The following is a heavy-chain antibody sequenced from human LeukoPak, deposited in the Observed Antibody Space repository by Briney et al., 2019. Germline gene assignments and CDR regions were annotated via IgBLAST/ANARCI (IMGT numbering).Heavy chain of an antibody. J-gene: IGHJ4*02. V-gene: IGHV4-31*03. CDR1: GGSISSGGYY. Sequence: PTQTLSLTCTVSGGSISSGGYYWSWIRRHPGKGLEWIGYIYYSGSTYYNPSLKSRVTISVDTSENAFSLKMNSLTAADTAVYYCASGGTVATGESFDYWGQGILVTVSS. CDR3: ASGGTVATGESFDY. D-gene: IGHD1-14*01. CDR2: IYYSGST.